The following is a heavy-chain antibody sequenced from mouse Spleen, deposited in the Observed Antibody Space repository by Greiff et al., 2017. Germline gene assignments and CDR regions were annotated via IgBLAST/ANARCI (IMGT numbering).Heavy chain of an antibody. CDR2: INSNGGST. D-gene: IGHD2-4*01. J-gene: IGHJ4*01. CDR1: GFTFSSYY. V-gene: IGHV5-6-2*01. CDR3: ARRSSLYYDYDNYYAMDY. Sequence: EVKLMESGGGLVKRGGSLKLSCAASGFTFSSYYMSWVRQTPEKRLELVAAINSNGGSTYYPDTVKGRFTISRDNAKNTLYLQMSSLKSEDTALYYCARRSSLYYDYDNYYAMDYWGQGTSVTVSS.